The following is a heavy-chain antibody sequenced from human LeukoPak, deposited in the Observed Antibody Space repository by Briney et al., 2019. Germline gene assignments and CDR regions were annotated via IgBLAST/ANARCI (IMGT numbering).Heavy chain of an antibody. D-gene: IGHD5-24*01. CDR2: IIPIFGTA. V-gene: IGHV1-69*05. CDR1: GGTFSSYA. J-gene: IGHJ6*03. CDR3: ARAETAVRDGYRTPYYYYYMGV. Sequence: ASVKVSCKASGGTFSSYAISWVRQAPGQGLEWMGGIIPIFGTANYAQKFQGRVTITTDESTSTAYMELSSLRSEDTAVYYCARAETAVRDGYRTPYYYYYMGVWGKGTTVTVSS.